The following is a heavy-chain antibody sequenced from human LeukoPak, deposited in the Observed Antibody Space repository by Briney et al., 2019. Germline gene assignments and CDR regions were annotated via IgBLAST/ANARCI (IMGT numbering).Heavy chain of an antibody. Sequence: ASVKVSCKASGYTFTSYYMHWVRQAPGQGLEWMGIINPSGGSTSYAQKFQGRVTMTRDTSTSTVYMELSSLRSEGTAVYYCARDLEGIAAEDGGFDPWGQGTLVTVSS. CDR3: ARDLEGIAAEDGGFDP. CDR1: GYTFTSYY. D-gene: IGHD6-13*01. V-gene: IGHV1-46*01. J-gene: IGHJ5*02. CDR2: INPSGGST.